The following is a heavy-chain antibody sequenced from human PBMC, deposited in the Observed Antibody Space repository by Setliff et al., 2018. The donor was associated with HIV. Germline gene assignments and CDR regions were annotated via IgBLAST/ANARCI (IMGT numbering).Heavy chain of an antibody. J-gene: IGHJ4*02. CDR2: ISWDGSSA. V-gene: IGHV3-43*01. CDR3: AKAGSNYFDY. CDR1: GFIFEDFT. Sequence: GGSLRLSCVGSGFIFEDFTMNWVRQVPGKGLEWVALISWDGSSAYYADSVKGRFTISRDNSKNSLFLQMHSLKTEDTALYYCAKAGSNYFDYWGQGTLVTVSS. D-gene: IGHD3-10*01.